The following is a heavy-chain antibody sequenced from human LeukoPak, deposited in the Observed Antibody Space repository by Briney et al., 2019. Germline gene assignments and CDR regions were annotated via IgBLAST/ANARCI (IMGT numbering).Heavy chain of an antibody. CDR2: ISYDGSNK. CDR1: GFTFNSYG. J-gene: IGHJ4*02. CDR3: AKDLFLAVIPTYYFDF. V-gene: IGHV3-30*18. D-gene: IGHD6-19*01. Sequence: PGESLRLSCAASGFTFNSYGMHWVRQAPGKGLEWVAVISYDGSNKYYADSVKGRFTISRDNSKNTLYLQMNSLRAEDTAVYYCAKDLFLAVIPTYYFDFRGQGTLVTVSS.